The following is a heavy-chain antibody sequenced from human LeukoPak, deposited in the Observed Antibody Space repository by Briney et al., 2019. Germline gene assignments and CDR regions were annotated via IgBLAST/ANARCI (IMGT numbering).Heavy chain of an antibody. V-gene: IGHV3-7*01. CDR3: ARVEASGYDYGAFDY. Sequence: GGSLRLSCAASGFTFNRYWMSWVRQAPGKGLEWVANIKQDGSEKYYVDSVKGRFTISRDNAKNSLYLQMNSLRAEDTAVYYCARVEASGYDYGAFDYWGQGSLVTVSS. CDR2: IKQDGSEK. J-gene: IGHJ4*02. D-gene: IGHD5-12*01. CDR1: GFTFNRYW.